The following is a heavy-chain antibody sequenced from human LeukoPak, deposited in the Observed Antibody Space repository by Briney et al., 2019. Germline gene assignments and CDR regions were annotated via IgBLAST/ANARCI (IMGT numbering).Heavy chain of an antibody. CDR1: GGTFSSYA. Sequence: ASVKVSCKASGGTFSSYAISWVRQAPGQELEWMGGIIPIFGTANYAQKFQGRVTITTDESTSTAYMELSSLRSEDTAVYYCARAKGYDFWSGYYIPYYFDYWGQGTLVTVSS. CDR3: ARAKGYDFWSGYYIPYYFDY. CDR2: IIPIFGTA. V-gene: IGHV1-69*05. D-gene: IGHD3-3*01. J-gene: IGHJ4*02.